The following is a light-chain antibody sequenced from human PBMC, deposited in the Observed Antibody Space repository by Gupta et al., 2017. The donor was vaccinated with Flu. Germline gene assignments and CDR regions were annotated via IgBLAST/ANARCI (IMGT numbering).Light chain of an antibody. CDR2: GNS. CDR3: AAWDDSLNGHYV. CDR1: SSNIGSNP. J-gene: IGLJ1*01. Sequence: QSVLAQPPSASETHGQRVTISCSGSSSNIGSNPVNWYQQVPGTAPKLLIYGNSQRPSGVPDRFSGSKSGTSASLAISGLQSEDEADYYRAAWDDSLNGHYVFGTGTKVTVL. V-gene: IGLV1-44*01.